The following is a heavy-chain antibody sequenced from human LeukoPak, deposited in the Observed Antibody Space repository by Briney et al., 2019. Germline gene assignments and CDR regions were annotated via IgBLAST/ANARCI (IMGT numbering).Heavy chain of an antibody. D-gene: IGHD4-23*01. Sequence: ASVKVSFKVSGYTLTELSMHWVRQAPGKGLEWMGGFDPEDGETIYAQKFQGRVTMTEDTSTDTAYMELSSLRSEDTAVYYCATFGSRGGYYYYYYGMDVWGQGTTVTVSS. CDR2: FDPEDGET. V-gene: IGHV1-24*01. CDR1: GYTLTELS. CDR3: ATFGSRGGYYYYYYGMDV. J-gene: IGHJ6*02.